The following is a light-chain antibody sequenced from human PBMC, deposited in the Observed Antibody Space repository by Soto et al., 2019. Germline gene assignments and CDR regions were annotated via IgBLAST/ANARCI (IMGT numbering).Light chain of an antibody. CDR3: ERYHSALLT. CDR2: AAS. Sequence: DIPMTQSPSSLSASVGDRVTMTCRASQDISNYVAWYQQKPGEVPKLLIYAASTLQSGVPDRFSGGGFGTDFTLTISTLRPEDVATYYCERYHSALLTFGPGTKVDL. CDR1: QDISNY. V-gene: IGKV1-27*01. J-gene: IGKJ3*01.